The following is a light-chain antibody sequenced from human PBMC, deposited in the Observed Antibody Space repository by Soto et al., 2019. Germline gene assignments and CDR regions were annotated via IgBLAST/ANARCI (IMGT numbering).Light chain of an antibody. J-gene: IGKJ2*01. Sequence: EIVLTQSPATRSLSPGERPPLPSRAIQRVSSYLAWYQQKPGQAPRPLIYDASNRATGIPARFSGSGSGTDFTLTISSLEPEDFAVYYCQQRSTLYTFGQGTKLEIK. CDR2: DAS. V-gene: IGKV3-11*01. CDR3: QQRSTLYT. CDR1: QRVSSY.